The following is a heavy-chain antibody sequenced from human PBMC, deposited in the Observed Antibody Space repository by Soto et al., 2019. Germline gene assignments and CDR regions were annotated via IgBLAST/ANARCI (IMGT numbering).Heavy chain of an antibody. V-gene: IGHV3-30*02. CDR2: ITNDVNNE. J-gene: IGHJ6*02. CDR1: GFVFSSYG. Sequence: SGGSLRLSCAASGFVFSSYGMHWVRQAPGKGLEWVALITNDVNNEHYRESVKGRFSISRDKSTNTVDLLMNSLRPEDTGIYYCAKEGPGGGRHFYYGMDVWGQGTRVTVSS. D-gene: IGHD1-26*01. CDR3: AKEGPGGGRHFYYGMDV.